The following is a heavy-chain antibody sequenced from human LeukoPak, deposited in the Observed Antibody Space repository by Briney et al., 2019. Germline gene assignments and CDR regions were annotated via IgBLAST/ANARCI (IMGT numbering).Heavy chain of an antibody. CDR2: IRQDGGDQ. CDR3: VRHPGRYNILTGYSYYFDY. J-gene: IGHJ4*02. CDR1: GLTFGDYW. V-gene: IGHV3-7*01. D-gene: IGHD3-9*01. Sequence: GGSLRLSCAASGLTFGDYWMTWVRQAPGKGLEWVANIRQDGGDQYYVDSVVGRFTISRDNAKNSLYLQMNSLRAEDTAVYYCVRHPGRYNILTGYSYYFDYWGQGTLVTVSS.